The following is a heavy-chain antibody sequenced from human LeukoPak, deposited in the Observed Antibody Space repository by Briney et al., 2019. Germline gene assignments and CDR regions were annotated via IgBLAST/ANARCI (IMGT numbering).Heavy chain of an antibody. CDR2: IDDSGSGT. J-gene: IGHJ4*02. CDR3: VRFSYDSSGYTAGDY. Sequence: GGSLRLSCVASGFIFSNSWMHWVRQAPGKGLVWVSRIDDSGSGTTYADSVKGRFTISRDNAKNTLHLQMNSLRAEDTAVYYCVRFSYDSSGYTAGDYWGQGTLVTVSS. V-gene: IGHV3-74*01. D-gene: IGHD3-22*01. CDR1: GFIFSNSW.